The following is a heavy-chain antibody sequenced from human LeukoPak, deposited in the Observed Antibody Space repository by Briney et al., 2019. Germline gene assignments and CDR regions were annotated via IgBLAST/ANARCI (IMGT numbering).Heavy chain of an antibody. J-gene: IGHJ4*02. CDR1: GGSFSGYY. Sequence: KPSETLSLTCAVYGGSFSGYYWSWIRQPPGKGLEWIGEINHSGSTNYNPSLKSRVTISVDTSKNQFSLKLSSVTAADTAVYYCAGGRSLFVVVVAATPYYFDYWGQGTLVTVSS. CDR2: INHSGST. CDR3: AGGRSLFVVVVAATPYYFDY. V-gene: IGHV4-34*01. D-gene: IGHD2-15*01.